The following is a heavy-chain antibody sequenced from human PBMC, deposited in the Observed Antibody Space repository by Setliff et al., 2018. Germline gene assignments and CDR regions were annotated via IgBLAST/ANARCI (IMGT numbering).Heavy chain of an antibody. V-gene: IGHV1-18*01. Sequence: ASVKVSCKTSGFMFSTYGLSWVRQAPGQGPEWIGCISGFTGDTKYAPKFQDRVILTIDESSATAHMELRSLTSDDTAFYYCARSSAPSVVLAADFDYWGQGTLVTVSS. J-gene: IGHJ4*02. CDR3: ARSSAPSVVLAADFDY. D-gene: IGHD6-19*01. CDR1: GFMFSTYG. CDR2: ISGFTGDT.